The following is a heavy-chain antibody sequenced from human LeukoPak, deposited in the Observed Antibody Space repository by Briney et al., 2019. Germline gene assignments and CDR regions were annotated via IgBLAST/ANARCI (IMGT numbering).Heavy chain of an antibody. J-gene: IGHJ4*02. D-gene: IGHD1-14*01. CDR1: GGTFSSYA. CDR2: VDPEDGET. Sequence: ASVKVSCKASGGTFSSYAISWVRQAPGKGLEWMGRVDPEDGETIYTENFQGRVTITADTSTDTANMELSSLRFEDTAVYYCATVTPTTSNWGQGTLVTVSS. V-gene: IGHV1-69-2*01. CDR3: ATVTPTTSN.